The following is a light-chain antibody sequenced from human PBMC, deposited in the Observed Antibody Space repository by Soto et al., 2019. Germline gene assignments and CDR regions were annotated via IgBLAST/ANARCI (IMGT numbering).Light chain of an antibody. CDR3: QQYYNWPQLT. CDR2: GAY. V-gene: IGKV3-15*01. J-gene: IGKJ4*01. CDR1: QSVSSS. Sequence: IVVTQSPATLSVSPGEAVSLSCRVSQSVSSSLAWYQQKPGQAPRLLISGAYTRATGIPARFSGSGSGTEFTLTISGLQSEDFAVYYCQQYYNWPQLTFGGGTKVDI.